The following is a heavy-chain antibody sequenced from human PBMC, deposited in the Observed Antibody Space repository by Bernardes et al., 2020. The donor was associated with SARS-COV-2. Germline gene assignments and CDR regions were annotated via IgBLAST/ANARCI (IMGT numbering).Heavy chain of an antibody. J-gene: IGHJ6*02. CDR3: ARGGEYDFWSFYGMDV. CDR2: IYYSGSA. Sequence: SETLSLTCTVSGGSVSSGTYYWSWIRQPPGKGLEWIGYIYYSGSANYNPSLKSRVTISVGTSKNQFSLKLSSVTAADTAVYYCARGGEYDFWSFYGMDVWGQGTTVTVSS. V-gene: IGHV4-61*01. CDR1: GGSVSSGTYY. D-gene: IGHD3-3*01.